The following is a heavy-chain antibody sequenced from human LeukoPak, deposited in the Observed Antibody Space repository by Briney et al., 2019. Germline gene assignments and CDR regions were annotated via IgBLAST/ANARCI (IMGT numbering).Heavy chain of an antibody. Sequence: SETLSLTCTVSGGSISSSSYYWGWIRQPPGKGLEWIGSIYYSGSTYYSPSLKSRVTISVDTSKNQFSLKLSSVTAADTAVYYCARLPAAMPRRDNWFDPWGQGTLVTVSS. CDR2: IYYSGST. J-gene: IGHJ5*02. D-gene: IGHD2-2*01. V-gene: IGHV4-39*01. CDR3: ARLPAAMPRRDNWFDP. CDR1: GGSISSSSYY.